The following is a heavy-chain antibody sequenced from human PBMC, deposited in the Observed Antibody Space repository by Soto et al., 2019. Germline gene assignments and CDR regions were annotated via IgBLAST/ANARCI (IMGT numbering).Heavy chain of an antibody. Sequence: GSLRLSCAASGFTFSSYGMHWVRQAPGKGLEWVAVISYDGSNKYYADSVKGRFTISRDNSKNTLYLQMNSLRAEDTAVYYCAKDATCYYDSSGYPSLDYWGQGTLVTVSS. J-gene: IGHJ4*02. V-gene: IGHV3-30*18. CDR1: GFTFSSYG. CDR2: ISYDGSNK. CDR3: AKDATCYYDSSGYPSLDY. D-gene: IGHD3-22*01.